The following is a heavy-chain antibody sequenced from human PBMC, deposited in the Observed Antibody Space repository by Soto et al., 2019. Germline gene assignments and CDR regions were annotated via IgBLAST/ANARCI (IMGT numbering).Heavy chain of an antibody. V-gene: IGHV3-15*01. J-gene: IGHJ3*02. CDR2: IKSKSDGGAA. Sequence: GGSLRLSCTTSGFTFTNAWMDWVRQAPGKGLEWVGRIKSKSDGGAADYPAPVKDRFIISRDDSKNTLYLQIYSLKTEDTAVYYCTPEMRHSSGWYGAFDIWGQGTMVTVSS. D-gene: IGHD6-19*01. CDR3: TPEMRHSSGWYGAFDI. CDR1: GFTFTNAW.